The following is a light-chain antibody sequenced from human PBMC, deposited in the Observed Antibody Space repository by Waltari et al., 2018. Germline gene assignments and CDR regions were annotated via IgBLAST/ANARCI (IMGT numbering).Light chain of an antibody. CDR3: CSYAGSYTWV. V-gene: IGLV2-11*01. J-gene: IGLJ3*02. CDR1: SSDVGGSNY. Sequence: QSALTQPRSVSGSPGQSVPISCTGTSSDVGGSNYVSWYQQHPGKAPNLMIYDVSKRPSGVPDRFSGSKSGNTASLTISGLQAEDEADYYCCSYAGSYTWVFGGGTKLTVL. CDR2: DVS.